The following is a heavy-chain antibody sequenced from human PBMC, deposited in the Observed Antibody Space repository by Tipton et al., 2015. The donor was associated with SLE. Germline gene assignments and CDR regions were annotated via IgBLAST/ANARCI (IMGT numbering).Heavy chain of an antibody. J-gene: IGHJ6*02. D-gene: IGHD5-12*01. V-gene: IGHV3-7*03. CDR2: IKQDGSEK. CDR1: GFTFSTYW. Sequence: GSLRLSCAASGFTFSTYWMTWVRQAPGKGLEWVANIKQDGSEKYYVDSVKGRFTISRDNAKNSLYLQMNSLRAEDTAVYYCARAGLGYGMDVWGQGTTVTVSS. CDR3: ARAGLGYGMDV.